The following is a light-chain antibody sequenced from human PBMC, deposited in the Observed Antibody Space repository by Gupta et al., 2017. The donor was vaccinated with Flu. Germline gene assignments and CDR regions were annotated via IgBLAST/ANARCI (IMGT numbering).Light chain of an antibody. V-gene: IGKV3-11*01. J-gene: IGKJ5*01. CDR2: DAS. Sequence: IVLTHPPATLPFSQGERATLSCRASQSISKSLAWHQQKPGQAPRLLIYDASTRNTGIPARFSGSGTGKDFTLTISSLEPEDFAVYYCQQLRSWPLTFGQGTRLEIK. CDR3: QQLRSWPLT. CDR1: QSISKS.